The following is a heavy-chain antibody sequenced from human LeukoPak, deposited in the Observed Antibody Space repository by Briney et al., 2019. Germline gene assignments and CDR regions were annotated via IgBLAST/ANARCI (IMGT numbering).Heavy chain of an antibody. CDR2: ISGSGAST. CDR3: AKDHEVYGDYVSSSDV. J-gene: IGHJ6*04. D-gene: IGHD4-17*01. V-gene: IGHV3-23*01. Sequence: GGSLRLSCAASGFTFSRYAMSWVRQAPGKGLEWVSAISGSGASTYYADSVKSRFTISRDNSKNTLYLQMNSLRAEDMAVYYCAKDHEVYGDYVSSSDVWGKGTTVTVSS. CDR1: GFTFSRYA.